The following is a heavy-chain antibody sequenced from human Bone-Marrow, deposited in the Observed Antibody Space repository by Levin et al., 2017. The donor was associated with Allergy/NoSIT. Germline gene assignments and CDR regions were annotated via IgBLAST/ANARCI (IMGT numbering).Heavy chain of an antibody. V-gene: IGHV3-30*04. Sequence: SCAASGFTFSSYAMHWVRQAPGKGLEWVAVISYDGSNKYYADSVKGRFTISRDNSKNTLYLQMNSLRAEDTAVYYCARVLPGAQQLVDFYYYYGMDVWGQGTTVTVSS. CDR3: ARVLPGAQQLVDFYYYYGMDV. CDR2: ISYDGSNK. D-gene: IGHD6-6*01. J-gene: IGHJ6*02. CDR1: GFTFSSYA.